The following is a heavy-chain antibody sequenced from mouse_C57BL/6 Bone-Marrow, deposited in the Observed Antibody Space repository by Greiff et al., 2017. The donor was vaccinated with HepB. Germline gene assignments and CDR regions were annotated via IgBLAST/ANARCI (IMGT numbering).Heavy chain of an antibody. CDR3: TSAPCFTTVVAASGSCFAIDY. CDR2: IYPGNSDT. J-gene: IGHJ4*01. Sequence: EVQLQQSGTVLARPGASVKMSCKTSGYTFTSYWMHWVKQRPGQGLEWIGAIYPGNSDTSYNQKFKGKAKLTAVTSASTAYMELSSLTNEDSAVYYCTSAPCFTTVVAASGSCFAIDYWGQGTSVTVSS. V-gene: IGHV1-5*01. D-gene: IGHD1-1*01. CDR1: GYTFTSYW.